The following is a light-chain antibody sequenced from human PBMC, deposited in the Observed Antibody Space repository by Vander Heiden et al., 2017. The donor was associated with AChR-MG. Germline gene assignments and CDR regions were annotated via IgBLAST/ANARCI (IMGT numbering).Light chain of an antibody. Sequence: DIQMTQSLSSLSACVGDRVTITCQASQDISNYLNWYQQKPGKAPKLLIYDASNLETGVPSRFSGSGSGTDFTFTISSLQPEDVATYYCQQDDNLPRTFGQGTKVEIK. CDR1: QDISNY. J-gene: IGKJ1*01. V-gene: IGKV1-33*01. CDR3: QQDDNLPRT. CDR2: DAS.